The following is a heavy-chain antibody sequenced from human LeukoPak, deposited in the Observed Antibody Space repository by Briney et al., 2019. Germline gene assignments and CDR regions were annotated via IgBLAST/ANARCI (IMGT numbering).Heavy chain of an antibody. D-gene: IGHD6-19*01. J-gene: IGHJ6*03. Sequence: SETLSLTCAVYGGSFSGYYWSWIRQPPGKGLEWIGEINHSGSTNYNPSLKSRVTISVDTSKNQFSLKLSSVTAADTAVYYCASLGKAVAGKLYYYYYMDVWGKGTTVTVSS. CDR3: ASLGKAVAGKLYYYYYMDV. CDR2: INHSGST. CDR1: GGSFSGYY. V-gene: IGHV4-34*01.